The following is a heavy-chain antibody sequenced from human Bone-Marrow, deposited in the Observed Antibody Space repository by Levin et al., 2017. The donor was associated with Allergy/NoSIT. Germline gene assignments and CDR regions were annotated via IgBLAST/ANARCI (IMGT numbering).Heavy chain of an antibody. CDR2: ISGSGGNT. CDR1: GFTFRSYA. J-gene: IGHJ4*02. V-gene: IGHV3-23*01. CDR3: AKGHDYGDPGTYFHF. D-gene: IGHD4-17*01. Sequence: GSLRLSCAASGFTFRSYAMTWVRQAPGKGLEWVSFISGSGGNTYFADSVKGRFTISRDNSKNTLYLQMKSLRAEDTAIYYCAKGHDYGDPGTYFHFWGQGTLVTVSS.